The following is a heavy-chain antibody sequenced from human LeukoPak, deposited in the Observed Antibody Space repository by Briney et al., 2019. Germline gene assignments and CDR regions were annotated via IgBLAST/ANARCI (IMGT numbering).Heavy chain of an antibody. CDR3: AREAKELGATAFHM. V-gene: IGHV3-11*01. CDR2: ISYSGHTI. CDR1: GFTFSDHY. D-gene: IGHD1-26*01. Sequence: GGSLRLSCAASGFTFSDHYMSWIRQAPGKALEWVSYISYSGHTIYYADSVKGRFTISRDHAKNSLYLQMNSLRAEDTAVYYCAREAKELGATAFHMWGQGTMVSVSS. J-gene: IGHJ3*02.